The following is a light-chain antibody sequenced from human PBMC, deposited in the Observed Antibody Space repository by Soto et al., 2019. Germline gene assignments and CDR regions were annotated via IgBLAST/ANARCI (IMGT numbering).Light chain of an antibody. CDR2: RTN. CDR3: AAWDDSLSGWV. Sequence: QSVLPQPPSASGTPGQRVTISCSGSTSNIGSNYVYWYQQLPGTAPNLLIYRTNQRPSGVPDRFSGSRSGTSASLAISGLRSEDAADYYCAAWDDSLSGWVFGGGTKLTVL. J-gene: IGLJ3*02. CDR1: TSNIGSNY. V-gene: IGLV1-47*01.